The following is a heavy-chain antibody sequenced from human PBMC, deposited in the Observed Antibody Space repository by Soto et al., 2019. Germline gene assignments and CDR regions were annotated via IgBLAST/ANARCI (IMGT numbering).Heavy chain of an antibody. Sequence: PGGSLRLSCAASGFTFSSYAMSWVRQAPGKGLEWVSAISGSGGSTYYADSVKGRFTISRDNSKNTLYLQMNSLRAEDTAVYYCAPGWLLSYYFDYWGQGTLVTVSS. CDR1: GFTFSSYA. CDR2: ISGSGGST. J-gene: IGHJ4*02. D-gene: IGHD3-9*01. CDR3: APGWLLSYYFDY. V-gene: IGHV3-23*01.